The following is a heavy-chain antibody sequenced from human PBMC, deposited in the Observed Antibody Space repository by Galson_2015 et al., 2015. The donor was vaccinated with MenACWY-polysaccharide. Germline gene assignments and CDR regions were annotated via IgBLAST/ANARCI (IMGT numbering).Heavy chain of an antibody. D-gene: IGHD4-23*01. Sequence: VRQAPGKGLEWVANIKQDESEKYYMDSVKGRFTISRDNAKNSLYLQMNSLRAEDTAVYYCARDVYGGHFDYWGQGTLVTVSS. J-gene: IGHJ4*02. CDR3: ARDVYGGHFDY. V-gene: IGHV3-7*01. CDR2: IKQDESEK.